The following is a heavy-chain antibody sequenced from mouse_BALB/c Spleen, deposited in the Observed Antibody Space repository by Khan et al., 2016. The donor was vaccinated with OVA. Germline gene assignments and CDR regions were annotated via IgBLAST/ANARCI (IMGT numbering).Heavy chain of an antibody. CDR1: GYSFTTYT. CDR2: INPSSGYI. Sequence: QVQLQQSAAELARPGASVKMSCKASGYSFTTYTIHWVKQRPGQGLEWIGNINPSSGYIEYNQKFKDKTTLTADKSSSTAYMQLSSLTSEDSEVYYSASLRLRVDYWGQGTSVTVSS. V-gene: IGHV1-4*02. CDR3: ASLRLRVDY. D-gene: IGHD1-2*01. J-gene: IGHJ4*01.